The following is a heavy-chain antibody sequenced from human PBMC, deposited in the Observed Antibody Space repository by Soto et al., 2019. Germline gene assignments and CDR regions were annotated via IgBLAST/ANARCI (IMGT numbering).Heavy chain of an antibody. V-gene: IGHV4-59*01. D-gene: IGHD5-18*01. CDR3: ARDSGYNYGYFRWFDP. CDR1: GRSISNYY. Sequence: PSETLSLTCTVSGRSISNYYWSWIRQPPGKGLEWIGHIFYTGNTNYNPALESRVTISVDTSKNQFSLKLSSVTAADTAFYYCARDSGYNYGYFRWFDPWGQGTLVTVS. J-gene: IGHJ5*02. CDR2: IFYTGNT.